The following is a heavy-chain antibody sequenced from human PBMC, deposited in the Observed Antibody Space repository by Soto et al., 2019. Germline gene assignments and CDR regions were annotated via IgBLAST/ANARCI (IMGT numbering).Heavy chain of an antibody. V-gene: IGHV1-3*01. Sequence: QVQLVQSGAEVKKPGASVKVSCKASGYTFTSYALHWVRQAPGQRLQWMGWINAGYGNTKYSQKFQGRVTITRDTSASTAYMELSSLRSEDTAVYYCARLLPSPGLGVGFDPWGQGTLVTVSS. CDR3: ARLLPSPGLGVGFDP. CDR2: INAGYGNT. CDR1: GYTFTSYA. D-gene: IGHD3-16*01. J-gene: IGHJ5*02.